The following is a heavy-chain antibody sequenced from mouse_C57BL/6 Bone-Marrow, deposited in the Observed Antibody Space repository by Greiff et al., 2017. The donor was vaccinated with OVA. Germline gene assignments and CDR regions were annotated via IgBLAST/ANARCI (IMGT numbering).Heavy chain of an antibody. Sequence: EVQGVESGGGLVKPGGSLKLSCAASGFTFSSYAMSWVRQTPEKRLEWVATISDGGSYTYYPDNVKGRFTISRDNAKNNLYLQMSHLKSEDTAMYYCARAYGSFAYWGQGTLVTVSA. CDR3: ARAYGSFAY. J-gene: IGHJ3*01. CDR2: ISDGGSYT. CDR1: GFTFSSYA. D-gene: IGHD2-2*01. V-gene: IGHV5-4*01.